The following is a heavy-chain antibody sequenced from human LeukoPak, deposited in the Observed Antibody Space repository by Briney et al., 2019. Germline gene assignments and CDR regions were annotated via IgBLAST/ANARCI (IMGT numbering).Heavy chain of an antibody. D-gene: IGHD3-22*01. CDR1: GGSFSGYY. J-gene: IGHJ3*02. CDR3: ARAYYYDSSGYLMASGAFDI. V-gene: IGHV4-34*01. Sequence: KPSETLSLTCAVYGGSFSGYYWSWIRQPPGKGLEWIGEINHSGSTYYNPSLKSRVTISVDTSKNQFSLKLSSVTAADTAVYYCARAYYYDSSGYLMASGAFDIWGQGTMVTVSS. CDR2: INHSGST.